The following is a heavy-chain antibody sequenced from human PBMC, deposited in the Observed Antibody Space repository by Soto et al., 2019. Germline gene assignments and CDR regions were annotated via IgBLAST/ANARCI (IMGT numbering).Heavy chain of an antibody. J-gene: IGHJ1*01. CDR2: ISSSSSTI. Sequence: PGGSLGLSGAASGFTLSSYGMNGVRQAPGKGLEGVSYISSSSSTIYYADSVKGRFTISRDNAKNSLYLQMNSLRDEDTAVYYCARDPDYYDSSGYYPEYFQHWGQGTLVTVSS. D-gene: IGHD3-22*01. CDR3: ARDPDYYDSSGYYPEYFQH. V-gene: IGHV3-48*02. CDR1: GFTLSSYG.